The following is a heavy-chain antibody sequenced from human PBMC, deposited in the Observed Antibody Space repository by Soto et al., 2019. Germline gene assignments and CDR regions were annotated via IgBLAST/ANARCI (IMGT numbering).Heavy chain of an antibody. V-gene: IGHV3-23*01. CDR2: ITGSASNT. D-gene: IGHD2-15*01. Sequence: PGGSLRLSCATSGFRFSIYAMTWVRQAPGKGLEWISAITGSASNTDYADSVKGRFTISRDNSKNTLYLQMNSLKVEDTAVYYCVQQFCAGGTCYPANWGRGTLVTVSS. CDR1: GFRFSIYA. CDR3: VQQFCAGGTCYPAN. J-gene: IGHJ4*02.